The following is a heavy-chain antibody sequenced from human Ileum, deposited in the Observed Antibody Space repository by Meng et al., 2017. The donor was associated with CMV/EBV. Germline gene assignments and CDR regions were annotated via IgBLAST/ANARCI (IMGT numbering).Heavy chain of an antibody. CDR3: ARDKAIAASGVGGRFFDY. D-gene: IGHD6-13*01. V-gene: IGHV3-21*01. J-gene: IGHJ4*02. CDR1: NISAYS. Sequence: NISAYSMNGGSQEQGKGLEWGAARRSRSSYIVYADSVKGRCTMSRDNVKNSLYLQMNSLRVEDTAVYYCARDKAIAASGVGGRFFDYWGQGTLVTVSS. CDR2: RRSRSSYI.